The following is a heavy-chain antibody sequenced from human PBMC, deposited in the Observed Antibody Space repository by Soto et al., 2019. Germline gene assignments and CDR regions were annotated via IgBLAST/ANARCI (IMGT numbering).Heavy chain of an antibody. J-gene: IGHJ5*02. Sequence: GGSLRLSCAAYGFTFSSYAMHWVRQAPGKGLEWVAVISYDGSNKYYADSVKGRFTISRDNSKNTLYLQMNSLRAEDTAVYYCAKDFITLNWFDPWGQGTLVTVSS. CDR2: ISYDGSNK. D-gene: IGHD3-22*01. CDR3: AKDFITLNWFDP. V-gene: IGHV3-30-3*01. CDR1: GFTFSSYA.